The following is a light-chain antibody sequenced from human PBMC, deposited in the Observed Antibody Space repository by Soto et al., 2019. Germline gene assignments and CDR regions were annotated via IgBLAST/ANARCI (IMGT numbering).Light chain of an antibody. CDR3: SSYAGRNNVV. J-gene: IGLJ2*01. CDR1: SSDVGGYNY. V-gene: IGLV2-8*01. CDR2: EVS. Sequence: QSALTQPPSASGSPGPSVTISCTGTSSDVGGYNYVSWYQQHPGKAPKLMIYEVSKRPSGVPDRFSGSKSGNTASLTVSGLQAEDEADYYCSSYAGRNNVVFGGGTKLTVL.